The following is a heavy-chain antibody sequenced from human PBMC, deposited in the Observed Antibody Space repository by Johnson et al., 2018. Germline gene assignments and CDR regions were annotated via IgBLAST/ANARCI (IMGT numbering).Heavy chain of an antibody. CDR1: GFTFSSYS. J-gene: IGHJ3*02. V-gene: IGHV3-48*02. D-gene: IGHD2/OR15-2a*01. CDR2: ISSSSSTI. CDR3: ASMMWDFDI. Sequence: ASGFTFSSYSMNWVRQAPWKGLEWVSYISSSSSTIYYADSVKGRFPISRDNAKNSLYLQMNSLRDEDTAVYYCASMMWDFDIWGQGTMVTVSS.